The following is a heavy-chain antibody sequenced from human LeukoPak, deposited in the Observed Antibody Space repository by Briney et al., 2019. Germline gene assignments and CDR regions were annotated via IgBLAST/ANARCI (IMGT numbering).Heavy chain of an antibody. D-gene: IGHD5-24*01. CDR2: INPDGSQK. V-gene: IGHV3-7*01. J-gene: IGHJ4*02. CDR1: GFTFSGNW. Sequence: GGSLRLSCEASGFTFSGNWMSWVRQAPGKGLEWVASINPDGSQKLYVDSVKGRFTISRDNTKGSLYLQMNSLGAEDTAMYHCAKLLGTATTYDSWGQGTRVTVSS. CDR3: AKLLGTATTYDS.